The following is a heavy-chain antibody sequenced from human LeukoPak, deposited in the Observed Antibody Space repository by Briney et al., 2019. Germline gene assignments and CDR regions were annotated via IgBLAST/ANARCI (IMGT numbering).Heavy chain of an antibody. CDR1: GGSISSYY. CDR3: ARRGGSCLDY. CDR2: IYYSGST. V-gene: IGHV4-59*01. Sequence: SETLSLTCTVSGGSISSYYWSWIRQPPGKGLEWIGYIYYSGSTNYNPSLKSRVTISVDTSKNQFSLKLSSVTAADTAVYYCARRGGSCLDYWGQGTLVTVSS. J-gene: IGHJ4*02. D-gene: IGHD2-15*01.